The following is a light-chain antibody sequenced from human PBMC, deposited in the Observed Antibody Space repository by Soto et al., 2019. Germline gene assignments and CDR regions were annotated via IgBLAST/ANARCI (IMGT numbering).Light chain of an antibody. CDR3: QQYYRAPRT. J-gene: IGKJ2*01. Sequence: DIVMTQSPDSLAVSLGERATINCTSGRSLFYSPHNKSYLAWYQQKVGQPPQMLIYWASTRESGVPDRFLGSGSGTDFILNISCLQADDVAVYYCQQYYRAPRTFGQGTKREI. CDR1: RSLFYSPHNKSY. V-gene: IGKV4-1*01. CDR2: WAS.